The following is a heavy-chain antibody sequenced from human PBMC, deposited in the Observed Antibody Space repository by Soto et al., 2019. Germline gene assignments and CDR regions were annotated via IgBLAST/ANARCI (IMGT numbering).Heavy chain of an antibody. CDR2: IYYSGST. CDR1: GGSISSSSYY. CDR3: ARIGYYDFWSGYKFDY. Sequence: SETLSLTCTVSGGSISSSSYYWGWIRQPPGKGLEWIGSIYYSGSTYYNPSLKSRVTISVDTSKNQFSLKLSSVTAADTAVYYCARIGYYDFWSGYKFDYWGQGTLVTVSS. D-gene: IGHD3-3*01. V-gene: IGHV4-39*01. J-gene: IGHJ4*02.